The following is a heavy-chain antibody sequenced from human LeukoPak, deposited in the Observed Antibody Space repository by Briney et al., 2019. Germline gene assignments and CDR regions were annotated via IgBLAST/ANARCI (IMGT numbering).Heavy chain of an antibody. Sequence: ASVKVSSKASGYTFTSFSMHWLRQAPGQRPEWMGWISTGNGNTKYSQSFQGRVTITRDTSATTAYMELSSLRSEDTAVYFCATRGYSGYVSWGQGTLVTVSS. D-gene: IGHD5-12*01. J-gene: IGHJ4*02. CDR2: ISTGNGNT. CDR3: ATRGYSGYVS. V-gene: IGHV1-3*04. CDR1: GYTFTSFS.